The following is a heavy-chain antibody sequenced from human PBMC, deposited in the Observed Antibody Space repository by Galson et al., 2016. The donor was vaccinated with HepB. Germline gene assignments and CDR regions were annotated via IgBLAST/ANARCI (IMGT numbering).Heavy chain of an antibody. D-gene: IGHD7-27*01. V-gene: IGHV4-34*01. CDR1: GGSFSGSS. CDR3: ATEGQSGELGTDAFEI. CDR2: IDHSGST. Sequence: SETLSLTCAVYGGSFSGSSWSWIRQPPGKGLEWIGGIDHSGSTNYNPSLKSRLTIGVDMSKNHFSLRLTSVTAADTAVYYCATEGQSGELGTDAFEIWGQGTMVTVSS. J-gene: IGHJ3*02.